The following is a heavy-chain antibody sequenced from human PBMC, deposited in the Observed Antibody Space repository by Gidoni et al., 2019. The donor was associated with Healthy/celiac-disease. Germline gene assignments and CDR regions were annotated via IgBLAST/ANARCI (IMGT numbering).Heavy chain of an antibody. D-gene: IGHD1-26*01. CDR3: ASSIVGATGDAFDI. CDR1: GFTFSSYS. V-gene: IGHV3-21*01. CDR2: ISSSSSYI. Sequence: EVQLVESGGGLVKPGGSLRLSCAASGFTFSSYSMNWVRQAPGKGLEWVSSISSSSSYIYYADSVKGRFTISRDNAKNSLYLQMNSLRAEDTAVYYCASSIVGATGDAFDIWGQGTMVTVSS. J-gene: IGHJ3*02.